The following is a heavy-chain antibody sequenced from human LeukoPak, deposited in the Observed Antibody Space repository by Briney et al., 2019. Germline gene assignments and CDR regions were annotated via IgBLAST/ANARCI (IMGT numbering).Heavy chain of an antibody. CDR2: ISSRGDST. CDR3: VKGPRPDITVAHTVEN. V-gene: IGHV3-23*01. D-gene: IGHD6-19*01. CDR1: GFTFSSYA. Sequence: PGGSLRLSCAASGFTFSSYAMSWVRQVPGRGLEWVSTISSRGDSTYVADSVKGRFIISRDNSKNSLYLQMNTVRAEDTAVYYCVKGPRPDITVAHTVENWGQGTLVTVSS. J-gene: IGHJ4*02.